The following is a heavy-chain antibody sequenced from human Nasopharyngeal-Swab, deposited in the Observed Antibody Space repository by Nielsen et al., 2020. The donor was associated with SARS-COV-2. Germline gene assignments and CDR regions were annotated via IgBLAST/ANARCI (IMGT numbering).Heavy chain of an antibody. D-gene: IGHD3-22*01. CDR3: ARDLGDSSGYFSFNYYYYGMDV. J-gene: IGHJ6*02. CDR1: GFTFSSYW. V-gene: IGHV3-74*01. Sequence: GESLKISCAASGFTFSSYWMHWVRQAPGKGLVWVSRINSDGSSTSYADSVKGRFTISRDNAKNTLYLQMNSLRAEDTAVYYCARDLGDSSGYFSFNYYYYGMDVWGQGTTVTVSS. CDR2: INSDGSST.